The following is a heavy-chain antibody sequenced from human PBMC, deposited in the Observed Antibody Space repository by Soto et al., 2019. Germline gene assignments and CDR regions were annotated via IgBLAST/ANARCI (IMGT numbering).Heavy chain of an antibody. CDR2: ISWNSGSI. V-gene: IGHV3-9*01. CDR3: AKDNGYYDILTGYWDH. D-gene: IGHD3-9*01. CDR1: GFTFDDYA. Sequence: GGSLRLCCAASGFTFDDYAMHWVRQAPGKGLEWVSGISWNSGSIGYADSVKGRFTISRDNAKNSLYLQMNSLRAEDTALYYCAKDNGYYDILTGYWDHWGQGT. J-gene: IGHJ4*02.